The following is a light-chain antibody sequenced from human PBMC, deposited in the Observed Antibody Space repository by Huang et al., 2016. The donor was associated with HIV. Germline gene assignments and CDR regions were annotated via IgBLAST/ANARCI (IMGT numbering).Light chain of an antibody. CDR3: QQYNNWPRT. Sequence: EIVMTQSPATLSVSPGKRATLSCRANQSVSSNLAWYQQKPGQAPRLVIYGASTRATCIPARFSGSGSGTEFTLTISSLQSEDFAVYYCQQYNNWPRTFGQGTKVEIK. V-gene: IGKV3-15*01. J-gene: IGKJ1*01. CDR1: QSVSSN. CDR2: GAS.